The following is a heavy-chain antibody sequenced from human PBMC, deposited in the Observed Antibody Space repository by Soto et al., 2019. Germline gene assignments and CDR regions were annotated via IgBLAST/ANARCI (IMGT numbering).Heavy chain of an antibody. CDR3: AGGGVRGVITRTRDYYGMDV. Sequence: GESQKISSKGSGYSFTSYLIGWVRQMPGKGLEWMGIIYPGDSDTRYSPSFQGQVTISADKSISTAYLQWSSLKASDTAMYYCAGGGVRGVITRTRDYYGMDVWGQGTTVTVSS. D-gene: IGHD3-10*01. CDR1: GYSFTSYL. J-gene: IGHJ6*02. V-gene: IGHV5-51*01. CDR2: IYPGDSDT.